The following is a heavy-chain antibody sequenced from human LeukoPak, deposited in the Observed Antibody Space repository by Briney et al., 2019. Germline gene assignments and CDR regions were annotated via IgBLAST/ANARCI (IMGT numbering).Heavy chain of an antibody. V-gene: IGHV3-7*01. CDR3: ARAPHYSNYGPYYYGMDV. Sequence: PGGSLRLSCAASGFTFNSYWMSWVRQAPGKGLEWVANIKEDGSEKYYVDSVKGRFTISRDNAKNSLYLQMNSLRAEDTAVYYCARAPHYSNYGPYYYGMDVWGQGTTVTVSS. D-gene: IGHD4-11*01. CDR1: GFTFNSYW. J-gene: IGHJ6*02. CDR2: IKEDGSEK.